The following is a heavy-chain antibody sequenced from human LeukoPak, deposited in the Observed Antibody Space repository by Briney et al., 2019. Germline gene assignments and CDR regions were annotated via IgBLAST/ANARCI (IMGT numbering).Heavy chain of an antibody. J-gene: IGHJ6*04. CDR2: IYRGGTT. V-gene: IGHV3-53*01. D-gene: IGHD1-14*01. CDR3: ARDPTGASV. Sequence: GRSLRLSCAASGFTITNNYMSWVRLAPGKGLEWISAIYRGGTTYYVDSVKGRFTISRDNSKNMVHLQMNGLTPEDTAVYYCARDPTGASVWGKGTTVTVSS. CDR1: GFTITNNY.